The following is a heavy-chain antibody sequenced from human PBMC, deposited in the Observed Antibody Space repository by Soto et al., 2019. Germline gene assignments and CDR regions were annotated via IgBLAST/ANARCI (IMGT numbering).Heavy chain of an antibody. CDR1: GFTFSSYA. CDR2: ISSNGGST. V-gene: IGHV3-64D*09. CDR3: VKGAIMTDDILTGYHYFDY. Sequence: GGSLRLSCSASGFTFSSYAMHWVRQAPGKGLEYVSAISSNGGSTYYADSVKGRFTISRDNSKNTLYLQMSSLRAEDTAVYYCVKGAIMTDDILTGYHYFDYWGQGTLVTVSS. J-gene: IGHJ4*02. D-gene: IGHD3-9*01.